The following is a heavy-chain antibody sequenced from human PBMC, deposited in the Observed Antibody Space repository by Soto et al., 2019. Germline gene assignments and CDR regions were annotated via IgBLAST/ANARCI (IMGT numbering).Heavy chain of an antibody. Sequence: GGSLRLSCAASGFTFSNYAMSWVRQAPGKGLEWVSAISGSGGSTFYADSVKGRFTISRDNSKNTLYLQMNSLRAEDTAVYYCAKFGSGRDYDYWGQGTLVTVSS. D-gene: IGHD3-10*01. J-gene: IGHJ4*02. CDR2: ISGSGGST. CDR3: AKFGSGRDYDY. V-gene: IGHV3-23*01. CDR1: GFTFSNYA.